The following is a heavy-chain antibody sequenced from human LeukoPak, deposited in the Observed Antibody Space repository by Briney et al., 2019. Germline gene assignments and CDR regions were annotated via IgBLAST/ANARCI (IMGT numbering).Heavy chain of an antibody. D-gene: IGHD6-19*01. CDR1: GGSTSSYY. Sequence: SETLSLTCTVSGGSTSSYYWSWIRQPAGKGLEWIGRIHTSGSTNYNPSLKSRVTMSVDTSKNQFSLKLSSVTAADTAVYYCAKGKPISVAGLDNWGQGTLVTVSS. CDR3: AKGKPISVAGLDN. J-gene: IGHJ4*02. CDR2: IHTSGST. V-gene: IGHV4-4*07.